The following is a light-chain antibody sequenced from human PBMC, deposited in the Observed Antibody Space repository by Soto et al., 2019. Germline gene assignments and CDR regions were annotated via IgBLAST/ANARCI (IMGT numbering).Light chain of an antibody. J-gene: IGLJ3*02. Sequence: QAVVTQEPSLTVSPGGTVTLTCASNTGPVTSDFHPNWLQQKPGQPPRSLIYRTTDRQSWTPARFTGSLLEGKAALTLSDVQAEDEGEYYCLLFYTTAPVWVFGGGTKLTVL. CDR2: RTT. CDR3: LLFYTTAPVWV. V-gene: IGLV7-43*01. CDR1: TGPVTSDFH.